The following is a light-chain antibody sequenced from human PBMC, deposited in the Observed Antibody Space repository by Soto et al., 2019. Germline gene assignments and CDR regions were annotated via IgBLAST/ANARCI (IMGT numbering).Light chain of an antibody. Sequence: DIVLTQSPATLSVSLGERVSLSCRASQIISSNLAWYQQKPGQIPRLLIYGASARAAGIPARFSGSGSGTEVALTISSLQSEDFAVYYCQQYNNWPQFTFGHGTKVDV. CDR3: QQYNNWPQFT. V-gene: IGKV3-15*01. CDR2: GAS. CDR1: QIISSN. J-gene: IGKJ3*01.